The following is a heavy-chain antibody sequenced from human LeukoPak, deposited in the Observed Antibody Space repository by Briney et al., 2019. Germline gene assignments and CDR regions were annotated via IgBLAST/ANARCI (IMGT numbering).Heavy chain of an antibody. Sequence: SETLSLTCTVSGGSISSSSYYWGWIRQPPGKGLEWIGSIYYSGSTYYNPSLKSRVTISVDTSKNQFSLKLSSVTAADTAVYYCARDVGYYYDSSGYYYWGQGTLVTVSS. CDR2: IYYSGST. CDR3: ARDVGYYYDSSGYYY. V-gene: IGHV4-39*07. D-gene: IGHD3-22*01. CDR1: GGSISSSSYY. J-gene: IGHJ4*02.